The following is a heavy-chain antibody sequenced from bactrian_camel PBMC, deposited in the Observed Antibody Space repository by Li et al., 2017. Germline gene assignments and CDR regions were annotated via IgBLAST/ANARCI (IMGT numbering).Heavy chain of an antibody. CDR2: FDDDVGDG. CDR1: GFRITTYC. J-gene: IGHJ4*01. Sequence: VQLVESGGGSVQAGGSLKLSCVASGFRITTYCMAWFRQAPGKEREGVATFDDDVGDGYVESVKGRFTIIKDNAQNTVYLQMNNLKPEDSAMYYCAARTMGWTCARWTAQAEYNYWGQGTQVTVS. V-gene: IGHV3S31*01. CDR3: AARTMGWTCARWTAQAEYNY. D-gene: IGHD5*01.